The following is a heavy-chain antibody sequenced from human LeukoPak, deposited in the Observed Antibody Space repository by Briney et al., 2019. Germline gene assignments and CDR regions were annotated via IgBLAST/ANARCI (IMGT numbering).Heavy chain of an antibody. Sequence: PGGSLRLSCAASGFTFSSYWMSWVRQAPGKGLEWVANIKQDGSEKYYVDSVKGRFTIFRDNAKNSLYLQMNSLRAEDTAVYYCASTQRGYSYGSLYYYMDVWGKGTTVTVSS. CDR3: ASTQRGYSYGSLYYYMDV. V-gene: IGHV3-7*01. CDR1: GFTFSSYW. CDR2: IKQDGSEK. J-gene: IGHJ6*03. D-gene: IGHD5-18*01.